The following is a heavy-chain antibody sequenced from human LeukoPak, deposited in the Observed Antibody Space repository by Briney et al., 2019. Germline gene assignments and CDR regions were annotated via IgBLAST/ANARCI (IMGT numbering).Heavy chain of an antibody. Sequence: GGSLRLSCAASGFTFSSYEMNWVRQAPGKGLEWVSYISSSGSTIYYADSVKGRFTISRDNAKNSLYLQMNSLRAEDTAVYYCASTPGGYFDWLFTFDYWGQGTLVTVSS. D-gene: IGHD3-9*01. V-gene: IGHV3-48*03. J-gene: IGHJ4*02. CDR2: ISSSGSTI. CDR3: ASTPGGYFDWLFTFDY. CDR1: GFTFSSYE.